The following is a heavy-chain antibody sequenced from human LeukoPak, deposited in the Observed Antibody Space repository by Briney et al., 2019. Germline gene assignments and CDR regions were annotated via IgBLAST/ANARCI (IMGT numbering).Heavy chain of an antibody. V-gene: IGHV4-59*01. CDR3: ARVTGYMIEDYFDY. Sequence: SETLSLTCTVSGGSISSYYWSWVRQPPGKGLGWIGYIYYSGSTNYNPSLKSRVTISVDTSKNHFSLKLRSVTAADTAVYYCARVTGYMIEDYFDYWGQGTLLTVSS. D-gene: IGHD3-9*01. J-gene: IGHJ4*02. CDR1: GGSISSYY. CDR2: IYYSGST.